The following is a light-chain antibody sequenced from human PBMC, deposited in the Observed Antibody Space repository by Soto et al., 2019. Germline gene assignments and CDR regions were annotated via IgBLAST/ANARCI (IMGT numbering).Light chain of an antibody. CDR1: QSVSSN. Sequence: EIVMTQSPATLSVSPGERATLSCRASQSVSSNLAWYQQKPGQAPRLLIYGASTRVTGIPARFSGSGSGTEFTLTISSLQSEDFAVYYCQQYNNWPPEGTFGQGTKVDIK. CDR3: QQYNNWPPEGT. J-gene: IGKJ1*01. CDR2: GAS. V-gene: IGKV3-15*01.